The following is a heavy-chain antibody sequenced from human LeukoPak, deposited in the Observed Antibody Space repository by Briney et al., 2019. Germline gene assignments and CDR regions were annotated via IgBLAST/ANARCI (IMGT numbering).Heavy chain of an antibody. Sequence: SVKVSCKTSGYTFTAYYMHWVRQAPGQGLEWMGGIIPIFGTANYAQKSQGRVTITADKSTSTAYMELSSLRSEDTAVYYCASSSTGWLQLLVWDYWGQGTLVTVSS. D-gene: IGHD5-24*01. CDR3: ASSSTGWLQLLVWDY. J-gene: IGHJ4*02. V-gene: IGHV1-69*06. CDR2: IIPIFGTA. CDR1: GYTFTAYY.